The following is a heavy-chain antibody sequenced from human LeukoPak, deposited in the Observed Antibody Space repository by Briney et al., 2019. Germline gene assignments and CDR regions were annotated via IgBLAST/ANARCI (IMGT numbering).Heavy chain of an antibody. V-gene: IGHV4-38-2*01. D-gene: IGHD3/OR15-3a*01. Sequence: SETLSLTCAVSGYSISSGYYWGWIRQPPGKRLEWIGRIYASGSTNYNPSLKYRVTITADTSKNQLSLKLSSVTAADTAVYYCAGAPAGSLDWLSPFDYWGQGTLVTVSS. CDR1: GYSISSGYY. CDR3: AGAPAGSLDWLSPFDY. J-gene: IGHJ4*02. CDR2: IYASGST.